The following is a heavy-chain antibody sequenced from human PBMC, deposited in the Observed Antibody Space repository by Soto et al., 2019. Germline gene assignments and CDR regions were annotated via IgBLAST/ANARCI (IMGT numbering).Heavy chain of an antibody. V-gene: IGHV1-18*01. CDR3: ARGRYGDY. Sequence: QVHLVQSGAEVKKPGASVKVSCKASGYTFTSYGITWVRQAPGQGLEWMGWISAHNGNTDYAQKPQGRVIVTRDTSTSTAYMELRSLISDDTAVYYCARGRYGDYWGQGALVPVSS. D-gene: IGHD1-1*01. CDR2: ISAHNGNT. J-gene: IGHJ4*02. CDR1: GYTFTSYG.